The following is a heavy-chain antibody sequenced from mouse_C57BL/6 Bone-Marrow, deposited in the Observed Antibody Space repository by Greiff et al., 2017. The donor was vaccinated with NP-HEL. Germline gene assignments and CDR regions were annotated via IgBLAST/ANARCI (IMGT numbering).Heavy chain of an antibody. CDR2: IDPHSGGT. Sequence: QVQLQQPGAELVKPGASVKLSCKASGYTFTSYWMHWVKQRPGRGLAWIGRIDPHSGGTTYNEKFKSKATLTVDKPSSTADMQLSSLTSEDSAVYYCARKDYGSSYENDAMDYWGQGTSVTVSS. CDR1: GYTFTSYW. D-gene: IGHD1-1*01. V-gene: IGHV1-72*01. J-gene: IGHJ4*01. CDR3: ARKDYGSSYENDAMDY.